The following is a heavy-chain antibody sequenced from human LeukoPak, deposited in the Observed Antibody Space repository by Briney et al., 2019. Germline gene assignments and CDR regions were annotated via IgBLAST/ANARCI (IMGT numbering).Heavy chain of an antibody. Sequence: ASVKVSCKASGYTFTGYYMHWVRQAPGQGLEWMGWINPNSGGTNYAQKFQGRVTMTRDTSISTACMELSRLRSDDTAVYYCARDRGYDSSGYQYYFDYWGQGTLVAVSS. CDR1: GYTFTGYY. D-gene: IGHD3-22*01. J-gene: IGHJ4*02. CDR3: ARDRGYDSSGYQYYFDY. V-gene: IGHV1-2*02. CDR2: INPNSGGT.